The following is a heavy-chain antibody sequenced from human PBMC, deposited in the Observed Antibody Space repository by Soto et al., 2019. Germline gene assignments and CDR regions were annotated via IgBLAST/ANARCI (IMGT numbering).Heavy chain of an antibody. J-gene: IGHJ4*02. CDR2: IYYSGST. Sequence: PSETLSLTCTVSGGSISSGGYYWSWIRQHPGKGLEWIGYIYYSGSTYYNPSLKSRVTISVDTSKNQFSLKLSSVTAADTAVYYCARGIYRSLLPGYWGQGTLVTVSS. CDR1: GGSISSGGYY. D-gene: IGHD3-22*01. V-gene: IGHV4-31*02. CDR3: ARGIYRSLLPGY.